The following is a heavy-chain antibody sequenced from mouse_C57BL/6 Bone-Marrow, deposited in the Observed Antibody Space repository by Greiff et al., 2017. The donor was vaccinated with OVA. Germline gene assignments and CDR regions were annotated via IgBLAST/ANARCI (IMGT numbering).Heavy chain of an antibody. CDR3: ARRRDYYGSSYDHYYAMDY. Sequence: QVQLQQPGAELVKPGASVKLSCKASGYTFTSYWMHWVKQRPGRGLEWIGRIDPNSGGTKYNEKFKSKATLTVDKPSSTAYMQLSSLTSEDSAVYYCARRRDYYGSSYDHYYAMDYWGQGTSVTVSS. J-gene: IGHJ4*01. CDR1: GYTFTSYW. D-gene: IGHD1-1*01. V-gene: IGHV1-72*01. CDR2: IDPNSGGT.